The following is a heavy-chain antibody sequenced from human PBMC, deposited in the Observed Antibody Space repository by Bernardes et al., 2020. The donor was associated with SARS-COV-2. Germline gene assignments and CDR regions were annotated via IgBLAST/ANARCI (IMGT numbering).Heavy chain of an antibody. Sequence: GGSLRLSCAASGFTFSNYWMHWVRQAPGKGLMWVSRIDNDGRSKAYADSAKGRFTVSRDNAKNTLYLQMNSLRDDDTAVYYCARPLKYIKKTDAFYYAMDVWGQGTTVTVSS. J-gene: IGHJ6*02. D-gene: IGHD3-3*02. CDR1: GFTFSNYW. V-gene: IGHV3-74*01. CDR3: ARPLKYIKKTDAFYYAMDV. CDR2: IDNDGRSK.